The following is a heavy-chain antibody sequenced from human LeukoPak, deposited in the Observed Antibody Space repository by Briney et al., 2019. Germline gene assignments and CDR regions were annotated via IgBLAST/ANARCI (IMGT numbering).Heavy chain of an antibody. Sequence: QPSQTLSLTCTVSGGSISSGGYYWSWIRQHPGKGLEWIGYIYYSGSTNYNPPLKSRVTISADTSKNQVSLTLSSVTAADTAVYYCARHPELYFFDYWGQGTLVTVSS. D-gene: IGHD3-10*01. CDR2: IYYSGST. V-gene: IGHV4-31*03. CDR3: ARHPELYFFDY. J-gene: IGHJ4*02. CDR1: GGSISSGGYY.